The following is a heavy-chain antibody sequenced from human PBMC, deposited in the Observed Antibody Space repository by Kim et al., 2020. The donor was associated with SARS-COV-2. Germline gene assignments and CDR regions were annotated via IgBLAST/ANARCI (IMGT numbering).Heavy chain of an antibody. Sequence: YSPSFQGQVTISADKSINTAYLQWSSLKASDTAIYYCARRGFEAEWFDPWGQGTLVTVSS. V-gene: IGHV5-51*01. D-gene: IGHD3-10*01. CDR3: ARRGFEAEWFDP. J-gene: IGHJ5*02.